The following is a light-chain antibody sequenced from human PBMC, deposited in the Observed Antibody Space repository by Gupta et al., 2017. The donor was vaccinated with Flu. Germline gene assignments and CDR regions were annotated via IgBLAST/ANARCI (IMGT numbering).Light chain of an antibody. J-gene: IGLJ1*01. V-gene: IGLV2-14*04. CDR2: DVS. CDR3: ISYTSVPSYV. Sequence: GQSITISCTGTSSDVGAYKYVSWYQQHPEHPDRVPKLLIYDVSNRPSGVSNRFSGLQAEDEADYYCISYTSVPSYVFGTGTKVTVL. CDR1: SSDVGAYKY.